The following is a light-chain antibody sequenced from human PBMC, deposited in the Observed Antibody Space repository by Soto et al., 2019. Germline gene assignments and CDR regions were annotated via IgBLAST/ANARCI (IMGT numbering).Light chain of an antibody. CDR2: QDS. J-gene: IGLJ2*01. CDR3: QAWDSSTPVV. Sequence: SYELTQPPSVSVSPGQTASITCSGDKLGDKYACWYQQKPGHSPVLVIYQDSKRPSGIPERFSGSNSGNTATLTISGTQAMDEADYYCQAWDSSTPVVFGGGTQLTVL. CDR1: KLGDKY. V-gene: IGLV3-1*01.